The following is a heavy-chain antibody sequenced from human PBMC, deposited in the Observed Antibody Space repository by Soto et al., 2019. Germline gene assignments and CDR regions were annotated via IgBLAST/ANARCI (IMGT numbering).Heavy chain of an antibody. V-gene: IGHV3-9*01. CDR2: INWNGNYI. CDR3: ASAPTGGTWPVYFDW. D-gene: IGHD2-15*01. CDR1: AFTFGDFA. Sequence: VQLVESGGGLVQPGRSLRLSCTASAFTFGDFAMHWVRQVPGKGLEWVSGINWNGNYIGYADSVKGRFTVSRDNAKNSLYLQMNSRRPEDTALYFCASAPTGGTWPVYFDWWGRGTLVTVSS. J-gene: IGHJ4*02.